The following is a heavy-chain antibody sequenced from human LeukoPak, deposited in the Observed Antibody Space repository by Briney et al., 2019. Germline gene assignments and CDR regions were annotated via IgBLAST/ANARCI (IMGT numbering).Heavy chain of an antibody. CDR3: ARDLGTSGWYTFDF. D-gene: IGHD6-19*01. Sequence: SQTLSLTCAISGDSVSSKNGAWNWIRQSPSGGLEWLGRTYYRSKWYDEYADSVKGRVTISPDTSKNQFSLHVYSVTPEDTAVYYCARDLGTSGWYTFDFWGQGTLVIVSS. CDR2: TYYRSKWYD. J-gene: IGHJ5*01. V-gene: IGHV6-1*01. CDR1: GDSVSSKNGA.